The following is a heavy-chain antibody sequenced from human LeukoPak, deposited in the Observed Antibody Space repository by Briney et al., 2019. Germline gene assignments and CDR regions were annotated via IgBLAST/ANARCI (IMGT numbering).Heavy chain of an antibody. CDR1: GFTFSNAW. J-gene: IGHJ6*02. Sequence: PGGSLRLSCAASGFTFSNAWMSWVRQAPGKGLEWVGRIKSKTDCGTTDYAAPVKGRFTISRDDSKNTLYLQMNSLKTEDTAVYYCTTDRPVDTAMVVYYYGMDVWGQGTTVTVSS. CDR3: TTDRPVDTAMVVYYYGMDV. V-gene: IGHV3-15*01. D-gene: IGHD5-18*01. CDR2: IKSKTDCGTT.